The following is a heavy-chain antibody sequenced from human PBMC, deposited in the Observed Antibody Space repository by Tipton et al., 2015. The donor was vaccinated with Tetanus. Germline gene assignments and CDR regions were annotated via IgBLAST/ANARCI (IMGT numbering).Heavy chain of an antibody. Sequence: TLSLTCTVSGGSISSGDYYWSWIRQPPGEGLEWIGYIYHSGITYYNPSLKSRVTISVDTSKNQFSLNLTSVTAADTALFYCARVDSANDRIDHWGQGTLVTVSS. CDR2: IYHSGIT. D-gene: IGHD5-12*01. V-gene: IGHV4-30-4*01. J-gene: IGHJ4*02. CDR3: ARVDSANDRIDH. CDR1: GGSISSGDYY.